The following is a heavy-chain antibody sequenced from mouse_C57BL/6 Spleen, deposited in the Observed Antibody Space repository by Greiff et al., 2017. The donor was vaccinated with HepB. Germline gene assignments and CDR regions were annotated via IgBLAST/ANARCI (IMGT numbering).Heavy chain of an antibody. CDR1: GYTFTSYT. Sequence: VQLVESGAELARPGASVKMSCKASGYTFTSYTMHWVKQRPGQGLEWIGYINPSSGYTKYNQKFKDKATLTADKSSSTAYMQLSSLTSEDSAVYYCARGGGNSFDYWGQGTTLTVSS. D-gene: IGHD1-1*02. V-gene: IGHV1-4*01. CDR2: INPSSGYT. J-gene: IGHJ2*01. CDR3: ARGGGNSFDY.